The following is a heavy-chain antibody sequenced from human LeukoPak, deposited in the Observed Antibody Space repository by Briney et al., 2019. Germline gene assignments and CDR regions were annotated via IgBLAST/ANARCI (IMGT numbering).Heavy chain of an antibody. J-gene: IGHJ6*03. CDR2: IDHSGST. D-gene: IGHD2-15*01. V-gene: IGHV4-39*07. Sequence: PSQTLSLTCTVSGGSISSGSYYWSWIRQPPGKGLEWIGEIDHSGSTNYNPSLKSRVTISVDTSKNQFSLKLSSVTAADTAVYYCARDYRYCSGGSCYTRPSYYYYYMDVWGKGTTVTVSS. CDR1: GGSISSGSYY. CDR3: ARDYRYCSGGSCYTRPSYYYYYMDV.